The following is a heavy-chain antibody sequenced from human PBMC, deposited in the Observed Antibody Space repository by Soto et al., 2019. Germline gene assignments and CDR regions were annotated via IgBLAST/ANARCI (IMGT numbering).Heavy chain of an antibody. CDR3: ARDRHSNSYYFDY. CDR1: GYTLTPHQ. D-gene: IGHD4-4*01. V-gene: IGHV1-46*03. Sequence: ASVKGSFKATGYTLTPHQMHSVRQAPGQGLEWMGIINPSGGSTSYAQKFQGRVTMTGDTSTSTVYMELSSLRSEDTAVYYCARDRHSNSYYFDYWGQGTLVTVSS. CDR2: INPSGGST. J-gene: IGHJ4*02.